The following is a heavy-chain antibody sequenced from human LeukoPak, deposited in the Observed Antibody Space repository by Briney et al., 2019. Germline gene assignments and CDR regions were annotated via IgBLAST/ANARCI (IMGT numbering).Heavy chain of an antibody. Sequence: PSETLSLTCTVSGGSISSSSYYWGWIRQPPGKGREWIGSIYYSGSTYYNPSLKSRVTISVDTSKNQFSLKLSSVTAADTAVYYCARLYYDSSGHYWGQGTLVTVSS. J-gene: IGHJ4*02. D-gene: IGHD3-22*01. CDR1: GGSISSSSYY. CDR2: IYYSGST. V-gene: IGHV4-39*07. CDR3: ARLYYDSSGHY.